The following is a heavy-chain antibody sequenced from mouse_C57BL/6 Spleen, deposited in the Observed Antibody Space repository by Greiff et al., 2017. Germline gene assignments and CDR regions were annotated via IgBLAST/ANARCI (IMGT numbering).Heavy chain of an antibody. V-gene: IGHV1-67*01. D-gene: IGHD2-4*01. Sequence: QVQLQQSGPELVRPGVSVKISCTGSGYTFTDYAMHWVKQSHAKSLERIGVISTYYGDASYNQTFKDKATMTVDKSSSTAYMELARLTSEDSAVYYCAREVSTCDYDGTTLFAYWGQGTLVTVSA. CDR2: ISTYYGDA. CDR3: AREVSTCDYDGTTLFAY. J-gene: IGHJ3*01. CDR1: GYTFTDYA.